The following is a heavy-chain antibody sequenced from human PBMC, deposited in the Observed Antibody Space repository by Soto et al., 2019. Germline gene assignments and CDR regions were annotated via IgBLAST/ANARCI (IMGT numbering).Heavy chain of an antibody. D-gene: IGHD2-15*01. Sequence: GESLKISCAASGFTFSSYWMSWVRQAPGKGLEWVANIKQDGSEKYYVDSVKGRFTISRDNAKNSLYLQMNSLRAEDTAVYYCARRYCSGGSCYSDDAFDIWGQGTMVTVSS. V-gene: IGHV3-7*01. CDR1: GFTFSSYW. CDR2: IKQDGSEK. J-gene: IGHJ3*02. CDR3: ARRYCSGGSCYSDDAFDI.